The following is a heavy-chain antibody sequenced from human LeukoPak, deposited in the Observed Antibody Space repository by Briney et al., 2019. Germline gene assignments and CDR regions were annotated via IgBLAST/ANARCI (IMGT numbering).Heavy chain of an antibody. V-gene: IGHV3-21*04. CDR3: AKGGSTTSSWYVGELDY. D-gene: IGHD6-13*01. Sequence: GGSLRLSCAASGFTFSSYSMNWVRQAPGKGLEWVSSISSSSSYIYYADSVKGRFTISRDNAKNSLYLQMNSLRAEDTAVYYCAKGGSTTSSWYVGELDYWGQGTLVTVSS. J-gene: IGHJ4*02. CDR1: GFTFSSYS. CDR2: ISSSSSYI.